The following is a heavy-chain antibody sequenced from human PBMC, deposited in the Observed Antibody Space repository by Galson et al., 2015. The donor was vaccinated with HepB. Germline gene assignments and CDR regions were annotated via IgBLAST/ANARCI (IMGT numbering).Heavy chain of an antibody. Sequence: SLRLSCATSGFSPHDHAIHWVRQPPGKGLEWVSGISRNSGSLGHADSVKGRFTISRDNGQNVVYLQMNNLRIEDTALYHCVRVGDDFWGGFYDWGQGTLVTVSS. V-gene: IGHV3-9*02. CDR3: VRVGDDFWGGFYD. D-gene: IGHD3-3*01. CDR1: GFSPHDHA. J-gene: IGHJ4*02. CDR2: ISRNSGSL.